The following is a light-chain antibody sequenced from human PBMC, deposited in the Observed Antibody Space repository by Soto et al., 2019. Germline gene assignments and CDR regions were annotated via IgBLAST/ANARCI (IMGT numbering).Light chain of an antibody. J-gene: IGKJ2*01. V-gene: IGKV4-1*01. CDR3: QQYYSSLT. CDR1: QTVFHSSYNKDF. Sequence: DIVMTQSPDSLSVSLGERATINCKSSQTVFHSSYNKDFLAWYQQKPVQPPKLLFYWASTRESGVPARFSGGGSGTDFSLTISSLQPEDVAVYYCQQYYSSLTFGQGTKLEIK. CDR2: WAS.